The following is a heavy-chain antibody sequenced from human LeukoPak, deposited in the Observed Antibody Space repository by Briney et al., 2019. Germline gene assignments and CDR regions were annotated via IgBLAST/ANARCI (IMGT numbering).Heavy chain of an antibody. CDR1: GSSMTSYY. CDR3: ARDYGAQFDN. Sequence: PWETLSLTCAVSGSSMTSYYWNWIRQPAGKGLEWLGVLDTSGDPTYNPSLKSRLTLSVDTSKNHFSLTLQSGAAADRAGYYRARDYGAQFDNWGRGTRVTVSS. CDR2: LDTSGDP. J-gene: IGHJ2*01. V-gene: IGHV4-4*07. D-gene: IGHD4-17*01.